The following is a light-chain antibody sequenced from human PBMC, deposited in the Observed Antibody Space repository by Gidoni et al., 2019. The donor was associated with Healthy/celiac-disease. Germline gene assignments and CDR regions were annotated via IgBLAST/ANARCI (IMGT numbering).Light chain of an antibody. V-gene: IGKV1-9*01. CDR1: QDIGSH. J-gene: IGKJ4*01. CDR2: YAF. CDR3: QQANSHLALT. Sequence: DIQLTQSPSFLSASVGDRVTITCRASQDIGSHIAWYQQKPGTAPKLLIYYAFILQSGVPSRFSGSGSGTEFSLTISSLQPGDFATYYCQQANSHLALTFGGGTKVDI.